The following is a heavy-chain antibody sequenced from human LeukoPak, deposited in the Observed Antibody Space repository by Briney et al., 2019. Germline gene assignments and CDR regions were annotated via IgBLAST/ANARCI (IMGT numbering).Heavy chain of an antibody. CDR1: GYTFTGYY. J-gene: IGHJ4*02. D-gene: IGHD4-11*01. CDR2: INPNSGGA. V-gene: IGHV1-2*02. Sequence: ASVKVSCKASGYTFTGYYMHWVRQAPGQGLEWMGWINPNSGGANYAQKFQGRVTMTRDTSISTGYMELSSLRSDDTAVYYCARSADYSNQHNDYWGQGTLVAVSS. CDR3: ARSADYSNQHNDY.